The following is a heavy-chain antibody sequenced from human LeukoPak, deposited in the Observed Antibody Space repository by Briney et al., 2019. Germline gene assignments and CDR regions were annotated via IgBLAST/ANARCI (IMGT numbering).Heavy chain of an antibody. CDR1: GCSFNSDW. V-gene: IGHV3-33*08. D-gene: IGHD3-22*01. CDR2: IWYDGSNK. Sequence: GGSLRLSCAASGCSFNSDWMHWVRQAPGKGLEWVAVIWYDGSNKYYADSVKGRFTISRDNSKNTLYLQMNSLRAEDTAVYYCARYGTDSSGWYSLGYWGQGTLVTVSS. J-gene: IGHJ4*02. CDR3: ARYGTDSSGWYSLGY.